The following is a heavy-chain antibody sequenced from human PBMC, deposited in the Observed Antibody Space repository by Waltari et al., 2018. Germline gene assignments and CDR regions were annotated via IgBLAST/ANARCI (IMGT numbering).Heavy chain of an antibody. D-gene: IGHD6-13*01. CDR3: ARDIIAAAGTHRDAFDI. Sequence: QVQLQESGPGLVKPSATLSLTCTVSGGSISSSYWSWIRQPPRKGLEWIGYIYYSGSTNYNPSLKSRVTISVDTSKNQFSLKLSSVTAADTAVYYCARDIIAAAGTHRDAFDIWGQGTMVTVSS. CDR1: GGSISSSY. CDR2: IYYSGST. V-gene: IGHV4-59*01. J-gene: IGHJ3*02.